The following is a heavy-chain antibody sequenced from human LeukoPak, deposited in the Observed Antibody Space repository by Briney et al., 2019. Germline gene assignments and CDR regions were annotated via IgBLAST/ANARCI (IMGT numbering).Heavy chain of an antibody. D-gene: IGHD3-10*01. CDR2: INHSGST. CDR3: ASRVRGIYYYYMDV. V-gene: IGHV4-34*01. CDR1: GGSISSYY. J-gene: IGHJ6*03. Sequence: SETLSLTCTVSGGSISSYYWSWIRQPPGKGLEWIGEINHSGSTNYNPSLKSRVTISVDTSKNQFSLKLSSVTAADTAVYYCASRVRGIYYYYMDVWGKGTTVTISS.